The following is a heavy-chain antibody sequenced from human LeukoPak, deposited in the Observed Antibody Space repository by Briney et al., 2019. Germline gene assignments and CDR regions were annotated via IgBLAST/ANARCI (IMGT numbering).Heavy chain of an antibody. CDR1: GFTFSSYG. CDR2: ISGSGGST. Sequence: PGGSLRLSCAASGFTFSSYGMSWVRQAPGKGLEWVSAISGSGGSTYYADSVKGRFTISRDNSKNTLYLQMNSLRAEDTAVYYCAKGVEVSVVITTFYFQHWGQGTLVTVSS. J-gene: IGHJ1*01. CDR3: AKGVEVSVVITTFYFQH. V-gene: IGHV3-23*01. D-gene: IGHD3-22*01.